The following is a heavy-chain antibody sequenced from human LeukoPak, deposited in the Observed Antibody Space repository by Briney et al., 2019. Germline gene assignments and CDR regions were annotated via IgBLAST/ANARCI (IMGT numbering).Heavy chain of an antibody. CDR3: AEGALVRGPYDY. Sequence: PGGSLRLSCAASGFTFSSYAMSWVRQAPGKGLEWVCVISGSGGSTYYADSVKGRFTISRDNSKNTLYLQMNSLRAEDTAVYYCAEGALVRGPYDYWGQGTLVTVSS. CDR2: ISGSGGST. V-gene: IGHV3-23*01. J-gene: IGHJ4*02. CDR1: GFTFSSYA. D-gene: IGHD3-10*01.